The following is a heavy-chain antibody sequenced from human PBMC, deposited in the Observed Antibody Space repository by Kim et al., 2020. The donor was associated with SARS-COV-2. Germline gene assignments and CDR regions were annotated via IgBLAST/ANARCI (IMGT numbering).Heavy chain of an antibody. CDR2: ILYDGTNT. V-gene: IGHV3-30-3*01. D-gene: IGHD3-16*01. CDR3: TRGRGYDYVWGSYATAY. CDR1: GFTFSSYP. J-gene: IGHJ4*02. Sequence: GGSLRLSCAASGFTFSSYPMHWVRQAPGKGLEWVAVILYDGTNTYYADSVKGRFTISRDNSDNTLYLQMNSLRAEDTALYYCTRGRGYDYVWGSYATAYWGRGTLVTVSS.